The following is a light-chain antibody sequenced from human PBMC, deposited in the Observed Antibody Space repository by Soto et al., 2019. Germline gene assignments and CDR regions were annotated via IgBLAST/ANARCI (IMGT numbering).Light chain of an antibody. CDR3: SSYTSTSTRV. CDR2: EVS. J-gene: IGLJ1*01. V-gene: IGLV2-14*01. Sequence: QSALTQPASVSGSPGQSITISCTGTSSDVGGYNYVSWYQQHPGKAPKLMIFEVSNRPSGISYRFSGSKSGNTASLTISGLQAEDEGDYYCSSYTSTSTRVFGSGTKV. CDR1: SSDVGGYNY.